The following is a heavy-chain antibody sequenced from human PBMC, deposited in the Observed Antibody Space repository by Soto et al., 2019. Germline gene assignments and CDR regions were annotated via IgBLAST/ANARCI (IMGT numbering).Heavy chain of an antibody. CDR3: AKTGQQWGMDV. CDR2: ISYDGSNK. CDR1: GFTFSSYG. J-gene: IGHJ6*02. Sequence: QVQLVESGGGVVQPGRSLRLSCAASGFTFSSYGMHWVRQAPGKGLEWVAVISYDGSNKYYADSVKGRFTISRDNSKNTLYLQMNSLRAEDTTVYYCAKTGQQWGMDVWGQGTTVTVSS. D-gene: IGHD6-19*01. V-gene: IGHV3-30*18.